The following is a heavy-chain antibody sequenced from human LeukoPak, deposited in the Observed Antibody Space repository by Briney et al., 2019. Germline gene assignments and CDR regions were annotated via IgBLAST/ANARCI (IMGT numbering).Heavy chain of an antibody. CDR2: ISSNGGST. Sequence: PGGSLRLSCAASGFTFSSNAMHWVRQAPGKGLEDVSAISSNGGSTYYANSVKGRFTISRDNPKNTLYLQMGSLRAEDMAVYYCAREGPRNYYFDYWGQGTLVTVSS. CDR3: AREGPRNYYFDY. J-gene: IGHJ4*02. CDR1: GFTFSSNA. V-gene: IGHV3-64*01.